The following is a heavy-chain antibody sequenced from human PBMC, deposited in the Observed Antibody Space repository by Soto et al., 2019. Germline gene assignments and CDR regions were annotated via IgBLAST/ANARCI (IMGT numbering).Heavy chain of an antibody. CDR1: GFTFSNAW. D-gene: IGHD3-10*01. CDR3: TTEGEGWFGELYYFDD. J-gene: IGHJ4*02. V-gene: IGHV3-15*01. CDR2: IKSKTDGGTT. Sequence: EVQLVESGGGLVKPGGSLRLSCAASGFTFSNAWMSWVRQAPGKGLEWVGRIKSKTDGGTTDYAAPVKGRFTISRDDSKNTLYLQMNSLQTEDTAVYYCTTEGEGWFGELYYFDDWGQGTLVTVSA.